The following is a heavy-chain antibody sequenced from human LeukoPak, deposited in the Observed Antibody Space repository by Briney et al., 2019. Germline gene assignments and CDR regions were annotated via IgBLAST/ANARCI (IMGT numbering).Heavy chain of an antibody. CDR2: ISDSGGST. Sequence: GGSLRLSCAASGFTFSTYAMSWVRQAPGKGLEWVSTISDSGGSTYYADSGKGRFTISRDNSKNTLYLQMDSLRAADTAIYYCAKSAWRWEHGNHRDVGRDDYWGQGTLVTVSS. D-gene: IGHD1-14*01. CDR3: AKSAWRWEHGNHRDVGRDDY. J-gene: IGHJ4*02. CDR1: GFTFSTYA. V-gene: IGHV3-23*01.